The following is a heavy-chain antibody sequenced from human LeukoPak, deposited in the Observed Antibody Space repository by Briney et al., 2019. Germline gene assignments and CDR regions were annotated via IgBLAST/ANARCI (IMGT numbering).Heavy chain of an antibody. CDR2: ISGSGGST. V-gene: IGHV3-23*01. D-gene: IGHD3-9*01. J-gene: IGHJ3*02. Sequence: QAGGSLRLSCAASGFTFSSYAMSWVRQAPGKGLEWVSAISGSGGSTYYADSVKGRFTISRDNSKNTLYLQMNSLGAEDTAVYYCVKDQWQGYFDWSQSYSGAFDIWGQGTMVTVSS. CDR3: VKDQWQGYFDWSQSYSGAFDI. CDR1: GFTFSSYA.